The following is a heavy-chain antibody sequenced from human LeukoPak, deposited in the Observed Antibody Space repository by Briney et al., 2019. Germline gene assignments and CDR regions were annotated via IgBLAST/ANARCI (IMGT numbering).Heavy chain of an antibody. D-gene: IGHD3-3*01. CDR2: IYTSGST. Sequence: SETLSLTCTVSGGSISSGSYYWRWIRQPAGKGLEWIGRIYTSGSTNYNPSLKSRVTISVDTSKNQFSLKLSSVTAADTAVYYCARSITIFGVVTDYLDYWGQGTLVTVSS. CDR3: ARSITIFGVVTDYLDY. V-gene: IGHV4-61*02. CDR1: GGSISSGSYY. J-gene: IGHJ4*02.